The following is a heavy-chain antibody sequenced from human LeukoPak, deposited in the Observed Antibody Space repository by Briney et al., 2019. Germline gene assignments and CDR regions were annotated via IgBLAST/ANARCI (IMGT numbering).Heavy chain of an antibody. CDR1: GGSISSSSYY. V-gene: IGHV4-39*07. D-gene: IGHD3-10*01. Sequence: PSETLSLTCTVSGGSISSSSYYWGWIRQPPGKGLEWIGEISFGGSTNYNPSLQSRVTMSVDTSKKQFSLHLSSATAADTAVYYCARVTRRRTTGETFGRYLDYWGQGTLLTVSS. J-gene: IGHJ4*02. CDR2: ISFGGST. CDR3: ARVTRRRTTGETFGRYLDY.